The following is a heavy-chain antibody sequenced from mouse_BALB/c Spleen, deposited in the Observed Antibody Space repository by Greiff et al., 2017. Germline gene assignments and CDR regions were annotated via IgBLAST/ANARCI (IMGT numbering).Heavy chain of an antibody. Sequence: VQLQQSGAELAKPGASVKMSCKASGYTFTSYWMHWVKQRPGQGLEWIGYINPSTGYTEYNQKFKDKATLTADKSSSTAYMQLSSLTSEDSAVYYCAREENYRFDYWGQGTTLTVSS. CDR3: AREENYRFDY. CDR1: GYTFTSYW. CDR2: INPSTGYT. V-gene: IGHV1-7*01. D-gene: IGHD2-14*01. J-gene: IGHJ2*01.